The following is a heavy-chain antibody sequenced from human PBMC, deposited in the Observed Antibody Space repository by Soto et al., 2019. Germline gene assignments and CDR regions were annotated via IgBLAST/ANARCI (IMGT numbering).Heavy chain of an antibody. D-gene: IGHD6-19*01. CDR3: ARGAGYSSGWYDY. CDR2: TYSGGST. J-gene: IGHJ4*02. CDR1: GFTVSSNY. Sequence: EVQLVESGGGLVQPGGSLRLSCADSGFTVSSNYMSWVRQAPGKGLEWVSVTYSGGSTYYADSVKGRFTISRHNSKNTLYLQMNSLRAEDTAVYYCARGAGYSSGWYDYWGQGTLVTVSS. V-gene: IGHV3-53*04.